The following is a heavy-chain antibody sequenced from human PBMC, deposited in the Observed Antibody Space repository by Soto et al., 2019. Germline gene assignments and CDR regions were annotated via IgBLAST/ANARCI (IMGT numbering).Heavy chain of an antibody. Sequence: QLQESGPGLVKPSETLSLTCSVSGDSINSDKYYWGWIRQPPGEGLEWIGSIYYRGNTYYNPSLQTRVTISLDKSKSQFSLRLNSVTAADSAVYFCARLEGLATISYYFDFWGQGAQVTVSS. V-gene: IGHV4-39*01. CDR1: GDSINSDKYY. CDR2: IYYRGNT. D-gene: IGHD3-9*01. J-gene: IGHJ4*02. CDR3: ARLEGLATISYYFDF.